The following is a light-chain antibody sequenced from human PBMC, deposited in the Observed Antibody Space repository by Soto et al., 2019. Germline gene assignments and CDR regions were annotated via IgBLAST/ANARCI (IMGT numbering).Light chain of an antibody. V-gene: IGKV1-5*01. CDR1: QTTRNY. CDR3: QQYGLQGT. J-gene: IGKJ1*01. CDR2: DAS. Sequence: DIQMTQSPSTLSAFVGDRVTITCRASQTTRNYLAWYQQKPGKAPDLLIYDASSLENEVPSRFSGSGFGTEFTLTISSLQPDDSATYYCQQYGLQGTFGQGTKVDIK.